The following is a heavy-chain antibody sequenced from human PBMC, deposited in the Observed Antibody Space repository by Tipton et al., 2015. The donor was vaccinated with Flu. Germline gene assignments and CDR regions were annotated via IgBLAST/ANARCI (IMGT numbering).Heavy chain of an antibody. V-gene: IGHV4-38-2*01. CDR3: ARAESSLWAGHYYGLDV. D-gene: IGHD6-19*01. CDR2: IYLSGST. CDR1: GYSISSGYY. J-gene: IGHJ6*02. Sequence: TLSLTCAVSGYSISSGYYWGWIRQPPGKGLEWIGSIYLSGSTYYNSSLKSRVTISVDTSKNQFSLKLTSVTAADTALYFCARAESSLWAGHYYGLDVWGQGTTVTVSS.